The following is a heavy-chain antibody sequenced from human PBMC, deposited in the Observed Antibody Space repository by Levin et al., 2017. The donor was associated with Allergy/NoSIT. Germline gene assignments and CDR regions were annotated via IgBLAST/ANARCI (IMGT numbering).Heavy chain of an antibody. J-gene: IGHJ4*02. CDR2: ISGGGDST. V-gene: IGHV3-23*01. CDR1: GFTFSSFA. D-gene: IGHD6-19*01. CDR3: AKDQGEAVTGLFDY. Sequence: AGGSLRLSCSASGFTFSSFAMNWVRLPPGKGLEWVSGISGGGDSTFYADSVKGRFTIYRDNSKNTVYLQTASLRTEDTAIYFCAKDQGEAVTGLFDYWGQGTLVTVSS.